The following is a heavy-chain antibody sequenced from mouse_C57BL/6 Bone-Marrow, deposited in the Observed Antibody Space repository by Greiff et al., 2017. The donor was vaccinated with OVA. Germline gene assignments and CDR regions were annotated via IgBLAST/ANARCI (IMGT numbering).Heavy chain of an antibody. CDR3: ASYGRPCYDAMDY. Sequence: EVKLVESGPVLVKPGASVKMSCKASGYTFTDYYMNWVKQSHGKSLEWIGVINPYNGGTSYNQKFKGKATLTVDKSSSPAYMELNSLTSVDSAVYYCASYGRPCYDAMDYWGQGTSVTVSS. V-gene: IGHV1-19*01. CDR1: GYTFTDYY. CDR2: INPYNGGT. D-gene: IGHD1-1*01. J-gene: IGHJ4*01.